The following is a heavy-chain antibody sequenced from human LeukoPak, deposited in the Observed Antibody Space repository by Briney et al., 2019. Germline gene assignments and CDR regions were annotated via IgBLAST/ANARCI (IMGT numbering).Heavy chain of an antibody. CDR3: AKYADYETSFDY. V-gene: IGHV4-59*08. D-gene: IGHD4-17*01. J-gene: IGHJ4*02. CDR2: IYYRGST. Sequence: SETLSLTCTVSGGSIRSYYWSWIRQPPGKGLEWIGYIYYRGSTNYNPSLKSRVTILVDMSKNQFSLKLSSVTAADTAVYYCAKYADYETSFDYWGQGTLVTVSS. CDR1: GGSIRSYY.